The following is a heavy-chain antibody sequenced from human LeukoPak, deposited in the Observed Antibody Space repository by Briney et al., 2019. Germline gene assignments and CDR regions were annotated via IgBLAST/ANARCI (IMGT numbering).Heavy chain of an antibody. CDR2: IYYSGST. D-gene: IGHD6-6*01. V-gene: IGHV4-59*08. Sequence: SETLSLTCNVSGGSISSYYWSWIRQPPGKGLEWIGYIYYSGSTNYNPSLKSRVTISVDTSKNQFFLKLSSVTAADTAVYYCARGDSEYSSSPVDYWGQGTLVTGSS. CDR1: GGSISSYY. J-gene: IGHJ4*02. CDR3: ARGDSEYSSSPVDY.